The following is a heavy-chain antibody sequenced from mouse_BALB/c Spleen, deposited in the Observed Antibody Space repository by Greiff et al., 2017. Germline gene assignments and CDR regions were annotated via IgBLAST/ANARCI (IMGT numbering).Heavy chain of an antibody. V-gene: IGHV8-12*01. CDR3: ARSVHYYVFAY. Sequence: QVTLKVSGPGILQPSQTLSLTCSFSGFSLSTSGMGVSWIRQPSGKGLEWLAHIYWDDDKRYNPSLKSRLTISKDTSSNQVFLKITSVDTADTATYYCARSVHYYVFAYWGQGTLVTVSA. D-gene: IGHD1-2*01. J-gene: IGHJ3*01. CDR1: GFSLSTSGMG. CDR2: IYWDDDK.